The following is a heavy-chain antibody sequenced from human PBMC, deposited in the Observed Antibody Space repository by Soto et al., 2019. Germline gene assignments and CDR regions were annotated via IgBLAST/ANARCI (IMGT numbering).Heavy chain of an antibody. V-gene: IGHV4-59*01. D-gene: IGHD5-12*01. Sequence: SDPLSLTCTVSGGSFSSYYWSWIRQPPGKGLEWIGYIYYSGSTNYNPSLKSRVTISVDTSKNQFSLKLSSVTAADTAVYYCARDHGFEEMATTRYGMDVWGQGTTVTVSS. CDR2: IYYSGST. J-gene: IGHJ6*02. CDR1: GGSFSSYY. CDR3: ARDHGFEEMATTRYGMDV.